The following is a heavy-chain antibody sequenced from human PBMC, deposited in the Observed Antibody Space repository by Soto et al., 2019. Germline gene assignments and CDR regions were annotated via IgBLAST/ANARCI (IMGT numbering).Heavy chain of an antibody. Sequence: EVQLVESGGGLVQPGGSLRLSCAASGFTFSDYWMHWVRQVPGKGLVWVSRINSDGSSTSYADSVKGRFTISRDNATNTLYLQMNSLRAEDTAVYDCTTTYSRAVGGTYAFDIWGKGTMVTVSS. V-gene: IGHV3-74*01. CDR2: INSDGSST. J-gene: IGHJ3*02. CDR1: GFTFSDYW. D-gene: IGHD6-19*01. CDR3: TTTYSRAVGGTYAFDI.